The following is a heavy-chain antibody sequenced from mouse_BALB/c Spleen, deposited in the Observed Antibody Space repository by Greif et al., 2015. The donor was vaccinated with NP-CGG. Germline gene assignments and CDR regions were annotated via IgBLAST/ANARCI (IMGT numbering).Heavy chain of an antibody. CDR1: GFNIKDTY. V-gene: IGHV14-3*02. CDR2: IDPADGNS. D-gene: IGHD1-1*01. CDR3: APYYYGTSVFAY. J-gene: IGHJ3*01. Sequence: VQLQQSGAELVKPGASVKLSCTASGFNIKDTYMHWVKQRPEQGLEWIGRIDPADGNSKYDPKFQGKATITADTSSNIAFFQLSSLTSEDPAVYYCAPYYYGTSVFAYWGQGTLVTVSA.